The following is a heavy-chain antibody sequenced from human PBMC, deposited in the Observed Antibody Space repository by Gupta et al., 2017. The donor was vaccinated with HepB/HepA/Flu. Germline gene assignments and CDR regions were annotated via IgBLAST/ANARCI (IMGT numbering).Heavy chain of an antibody. Sequence: QLQLQESGPGLLKPSETWALTCTVSGASIIITDGFWGWIRQPRWKGLGWIGTKHINGYYDYNPSLTSRVTIAADTSKSQFSLMITSVTVADAALYYCVRQPTGFPSWFDRWGQGLLVTVSS. CDR1: GASIIITDGF. CDR2: KHINGYY. V-gene: IGHV4-39*01. CDR3: VRQPTGFPSWFDR. J-gene: IGHJ5*02. D-gene: IGHD2-21*01.